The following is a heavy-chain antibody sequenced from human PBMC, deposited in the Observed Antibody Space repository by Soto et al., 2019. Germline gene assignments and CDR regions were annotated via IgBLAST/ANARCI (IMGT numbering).Heavy chain of an antibody. CDR3: ARVPAAMNLYFDY. D-gene: IGHD2-2*01. J-gene: IGHJ4*02. CDR1: GGSISSGGYY. CDR2: IYYSGST. Sequence: SETLSLTCTVSGGSISSGGYYWSWIRQHPGKGLEWIGYIYYSGSTYYNPSLKSRVTISVDTSKNQFSLKLSSVTAADTAVYYCARVPAAMNLYFDYWGQGTLVTVSS. V-gene: IGHV4-31*03.